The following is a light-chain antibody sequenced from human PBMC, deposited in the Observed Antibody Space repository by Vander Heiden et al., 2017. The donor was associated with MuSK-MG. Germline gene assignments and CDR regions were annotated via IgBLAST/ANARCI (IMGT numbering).Light chain of an antibody. CDR3: RSYTSSNTRV. CDR1: GSDVGGYNY. CDR2: EVS. V-gene: IGLV2-14*01. Sequence: QSALTSPASVSGSPGQSLPIPCPGTGSDVGGYNYLSWYQQHPGKAPKVMIYEVSSRPSGVSSRFSGSKSGNTASLTISGLQAEDEADYYCRSYTSSNTRVFGGGTKLTVL. J-gene: IGLJ2*01.